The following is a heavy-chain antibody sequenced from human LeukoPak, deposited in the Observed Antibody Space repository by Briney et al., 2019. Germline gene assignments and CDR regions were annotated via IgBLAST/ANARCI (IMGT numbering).Heavy chain of an antibody. Sequence: GGSLRLSCAVSGFTVSSNYMSWVRQAPGKGLEWVSVIYSGGSTYYADSVKGRFTISRDNSKNTLYLQMNSLRAEDTAVYYCANYGSGRGYYYYYTDVWGKGTTVTVSS. CDR3: ANYGSGRGYYYYYTDV. CDR1: GFTVSSNY. D-gene: IGHD3-10*01. CDR2: IYSGGST. J-gene: IGHJ6*03. V-gene: IGHV3-53*01.